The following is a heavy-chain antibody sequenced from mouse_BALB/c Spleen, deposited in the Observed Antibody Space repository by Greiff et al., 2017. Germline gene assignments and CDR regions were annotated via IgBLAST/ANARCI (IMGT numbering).Heavy chain of an antibody. D-gene: IGHD2-3*01. J-gene: IGHJ4*01. CDR1: GYTFSSYW. Sequence: QVQLQQSGAELMKPGASVKISCKATGYTFSSYWIEWVKQRPGHGLEWIGEILPGSGSTNYNEKFKGKATFTADTSSNTAYMQLSSLTSEDSAVYYCARCDGYYLYYAMDYWGQGTSVTVSS. CDR2: ILPGSGST. CDR3: ARCDGYYLYYAMDY. V-gene: IGHV1-9*01.